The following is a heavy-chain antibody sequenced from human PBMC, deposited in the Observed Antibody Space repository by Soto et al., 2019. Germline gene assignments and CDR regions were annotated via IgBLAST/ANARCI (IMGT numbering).Heavy chain of an antibody. J-gene: IGHJ4*02. D-gene: IGHD5-12*01. CDR1: GFTFTSHA. CDR3: AKDSFHIGYYYFDS. V-gene: IGHV3-23*01. Sequence: EVQLWESGGGLVQPGGSLRLACAASGFTFTSHAMSWVRQAPGKGLEWVSGIRSSGSSTDYADSVKGRFTISRDNSKNTLFMQMNSLRAEDTAVYYCAKDSFHIGYYYFDSWGQGTLVTVSS. CDR2: IRSSGSST.